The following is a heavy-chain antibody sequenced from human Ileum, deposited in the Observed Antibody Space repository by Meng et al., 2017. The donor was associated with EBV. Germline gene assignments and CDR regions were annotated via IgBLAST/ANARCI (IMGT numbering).Heavy chain of an antibody. CDR3: AYYFVGRGGPGS. Sequence: QVHLQESGPGRVTLSETLSLTCSFSGGSVSSNDYHWSWIRQPPGKGLEWIGCMYDSENAKYNPSLNSRVTISIDTTRNHFVLKLTSVTAADTAVYYCAYYFVGRGGPGSWGQGTLVTVSS. CDR1: GGSVSSNDYH. J-gene: IGHJ5*02. V-gene: IGHV4-61*03. CDR2: MYDSENA. D-gene: IGHD3-9*01.